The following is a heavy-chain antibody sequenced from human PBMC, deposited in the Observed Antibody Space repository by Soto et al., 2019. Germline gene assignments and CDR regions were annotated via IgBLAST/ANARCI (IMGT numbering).Heavy chain of an antibody. V-gene: IGHV3-23*01. D-gene: IGHD3-10*01. CDR1: GFTFSTYT. J-gene: IGHJ1*01. CDR2: ISGSGDST. CDR3: AKGVYGSGNFLEYLED. Sequence: EVHLLDSGGGLLQPGGSLRLSCAASGFTFSTYTMSWVRQAPGKGLEWVSAISGSGDSTYYVDSVKGRFTISRDNSKNTLYLQMNSLRAEDTAVYYCAKGVYGSGNFLEYLEDWGQGTLVTVSS.